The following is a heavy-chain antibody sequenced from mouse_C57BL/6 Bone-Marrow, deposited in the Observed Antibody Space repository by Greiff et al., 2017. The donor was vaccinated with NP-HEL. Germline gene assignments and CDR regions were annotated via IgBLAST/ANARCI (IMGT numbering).Heavy chain of an antibody. CDR2: IDPNRGGT. V-gene: IGHV1-72*01. CDR1: GYTFTSYW. D-gene: IGHD1-1*01. J-gene: IGHJ1*03. CDR3: ARYYYGSRGWYFDV. Sequence: QVQLQQPGADLVKPGASVKLSCKASGYTFTSYWMHWVKQRPGRGLERIGRIDPNRGGTKFNEKFKTKATLTVDKPSSTAYMQLSSLTSEDSAVYYCARYYYGSRGWYFDVWGTGTTVTVSS.